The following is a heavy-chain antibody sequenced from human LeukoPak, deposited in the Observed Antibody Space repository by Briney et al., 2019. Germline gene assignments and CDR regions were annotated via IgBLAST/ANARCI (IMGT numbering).Heavy chain of an antibody. Sequence: SETLSLTCTVSGGSISSGGYYWSWIRQHPGKGLEWIGYIYYSGSTYCNPSLKSRVTISVDTSKNQFSLKLSSVTAADTAVYYCASTGVVTYFDYWGQGTLVTVSS. CDR3: ASTGVVTYFDY. J-gene: IGHJ4*02. D-gene: IGHD3-3*01. V-gene: IGHV4-31*03. CDR2: IYYSGST. CDR1: GGSISSGGYY.